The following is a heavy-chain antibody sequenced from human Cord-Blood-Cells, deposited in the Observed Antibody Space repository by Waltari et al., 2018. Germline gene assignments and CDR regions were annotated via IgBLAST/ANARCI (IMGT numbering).Heavy chain of an antibody. CDR2: INHSGST. D-gene: IGHD2-15*01. CDR1: GGSFSGYY. CDR3: ARGLDDIVVVVAAEAFDI. V-gene: IGHV4-34*01. Sequence: QVQLQQWGAGLLKPSETLSLTCAVYGGSFSGYYWSWIRQPPGKGLAWIGEINHSGSTNYNPSLKSRVTISVDTSKNQFSLKLSSVTAADTAVYYCARGLDDIVVVVAAEAFDIWGQGTMVTVSS. J-gene: IGHJ3*02.